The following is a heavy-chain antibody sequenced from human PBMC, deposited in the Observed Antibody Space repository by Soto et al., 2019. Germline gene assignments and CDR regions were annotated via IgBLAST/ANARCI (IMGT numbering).Heavy chain of an antibody. CDR3: ARDLGARGYYYYGMDV. CDR2: ISAYNGNT. Sequence: QVQLVQSGAEVKKPGASVQVSCKASGYTFTSYGISWVRQAPGQGLEWMGWISAYNGNTNSAQKLQGRVTMTTDTSTSTAYMELRRLRSDDTGVYYCARDLGARGYYYYGMDVWGQGTTVTVSS. D-gene: IGHD3-10*01. CDR1: GYTFTSYG. V-gene: IGHV1-18*01. J-gene: IGHJ6*02.